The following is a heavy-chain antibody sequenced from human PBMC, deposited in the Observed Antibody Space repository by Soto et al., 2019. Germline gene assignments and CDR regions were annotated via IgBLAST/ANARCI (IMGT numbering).Heavy chain of an antibody. CDR1: GGSISSYY. CDR2: IYYSGST. CDR3: ARGRVILLVQPFDY. Sequence: SETLSLTCTVSGGSISSYYWSWIRQPPGKGLEWIGYIYYSGSTNYNPSLKSRVTISVDTSKNQFSLKLSSVTAADTAVYYCARGRVILLVQPFDYWGQGTLVTVSS. V-gene: IGHV4-59*01. D-gene: IGHD1-1*01. J-gene: IGHJ4*02.